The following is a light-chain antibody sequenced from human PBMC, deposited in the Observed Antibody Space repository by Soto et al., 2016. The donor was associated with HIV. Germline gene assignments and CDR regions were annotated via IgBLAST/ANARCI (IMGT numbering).Light chain of an antibody. CDR2: DAS. CDR1: QSISSY. Sequence: AIRMTQSPSSLSASTGDRVTITCRASQSISSYLAWYQQKPGKAPKLLIYDASTLQSGVPSRFSGSGSGTDFTLTITCLQSEDFATYYCQQYNSYSITFGQGTRLE. J-gene: IGKJ5*01. V-gene: IGKV1-8*01. CDR3: QQYNSYSIT.